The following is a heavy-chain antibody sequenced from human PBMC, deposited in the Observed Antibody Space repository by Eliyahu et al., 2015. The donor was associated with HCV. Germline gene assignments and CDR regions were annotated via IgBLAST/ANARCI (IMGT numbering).Heavy chain of an antibody. CDR2: ITGSGGTT. Sequence: EVQLLESGGGLVQPGGSLRLSCXASGXTFSXXXXXWVRQAPGKGLEXVSAITGSGGTTYYADSVKGRFTISRDNSKNTLYLQMNSLRAEDTAVYYCAKDTRESGYQSDYWGQGTLVTVSS. CDR1: GXTFSXXX. CDR3: AKDTRESGYQSDY. J-gene: IGHJ4*02. V-gene: IGHV3-23*01. D-gene: IGHD3-3*01.